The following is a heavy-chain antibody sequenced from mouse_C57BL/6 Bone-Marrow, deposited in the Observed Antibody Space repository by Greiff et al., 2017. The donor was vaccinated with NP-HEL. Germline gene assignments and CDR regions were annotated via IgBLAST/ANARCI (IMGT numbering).Heavy chain of an antibody. Sequence: QVQLQQSGAELARPGASVKLSCKASGYTFTSYGISWVKQRTGQGLEWIGEIYPRSGNTYYNEKFKGKATLTADKSSSTAYMELRSLTSEDSAVYFRARRGLLYYYFDYWGQGTTLTVSS. J-gene: IGHJ2*01. V-gene: IGHV1-81*01. CDR3: ARRGLLYYYFDY. CDR1: GYTFTSYG. CDR2: IYPRSGNT. D-gene: IGHD1-1*02.